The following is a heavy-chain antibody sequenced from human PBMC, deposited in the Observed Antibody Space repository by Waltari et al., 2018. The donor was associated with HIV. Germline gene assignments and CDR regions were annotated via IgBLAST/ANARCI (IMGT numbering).Heavy chain of an antibody. CDR3: ARDWSAYDEPDYYYAMDV. D-gene: IGHD3-3*01. Sequence: EVQLVESGGGLVKPGGSLRLACAASGFTFSTSNMNWVRQAPGKGLEWISSISSSTTYKNYAESVTGRFTISRDNAKKSLYLQMNSLRAEDTAVYYCARDWSAYDEPDYYYAMDVWGQGTTVTVSS. J-gene: IGHJ6*02. CDR1: GFTFSTSN. V-gene: IGHV3-21*02. CDR2: ISSSTTYK.